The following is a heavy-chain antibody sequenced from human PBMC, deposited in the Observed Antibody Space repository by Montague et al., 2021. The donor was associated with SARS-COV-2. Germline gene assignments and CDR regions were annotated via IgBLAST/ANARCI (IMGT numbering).Heavy chain of an antibody. Sequence: SETLSLTCSVSGGSISTSNYYWGWIRQPPGKGLEWIGSVYYSGSTYYXPPLKSRVTVSVDTSKNQFSLKISSVTAADTAVYFCAGQSASSPFDHWGQGTLVTVSS. CDR3: AGQSASSPFDH. J-gene: IGHJ4*02. V-gene: IGHV4-39*01. CDR2: VYYSGST. D-gene: IGHD6-13*01. CDR1: GGSISTSNYY.